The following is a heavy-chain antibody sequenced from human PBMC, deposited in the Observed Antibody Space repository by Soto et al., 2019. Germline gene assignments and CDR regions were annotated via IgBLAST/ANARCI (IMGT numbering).Heavy chain of an antibody. J-gene: IGHJ4*02. CDR2: MNPNSGKT. V-gene: IGHV1-8*01. CDR1: GYNFINYD. D-gene: IGHD2-21*01. CDR3: ARSPQDGGAAIDY. Sequence: QVQLVLSGAEVKKPGASVKVSCKASGYNFINYDINWVRQAPGQGLEWMGRMNPNSGKTGYGQKFQGRVTMTRNTAISTAYMELSRLRAEDTAVDYCARSPQDGGAAIDYLGPGTLGTVAS.